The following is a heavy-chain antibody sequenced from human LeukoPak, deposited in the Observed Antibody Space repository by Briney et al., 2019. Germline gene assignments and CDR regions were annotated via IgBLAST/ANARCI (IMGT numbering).Heavy chain of an antibody. CDR1: GFTFSNYE. Sequence: GGSLRLSCAASGFTFSNYEMNWARQAPGKGLEWVSTISASGGGTYYADSVRGRFTVSRDDSKNTLYLQMNSLRAEDTAIYYCAKLLNSSSSYWGQGTLVTVSS. V-gene: IGHV3-23*01. J-gene: IGHJ4*02. D-gene: IGHD6-6*01. CDR2: ISASGGGT. CDR3: AKLLNSSSSY.